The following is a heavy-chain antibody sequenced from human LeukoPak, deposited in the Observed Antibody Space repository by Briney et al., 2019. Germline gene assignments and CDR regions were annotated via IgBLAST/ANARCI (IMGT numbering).Heavy chain of an antibody. CDR3: AIPPLSGTGSSRPLAGMDV. D-gene: IGHD3-10*01. CDR1: GFTFDDYA. Sequence: SLRLSCAASGFTFDDYAMHWVRQAPGKGLEWVSGISWNSGSIGYADSVKGRFTISRDNARNSLYLQMNSLRAEDTAVYYCAIPPLSGTGSSRPLAGMDVWGQGTTVTVSS. V-gene: IGHV3-9*01. CDR2: ISWNSGSI. J-gene: IGHJ6*02.